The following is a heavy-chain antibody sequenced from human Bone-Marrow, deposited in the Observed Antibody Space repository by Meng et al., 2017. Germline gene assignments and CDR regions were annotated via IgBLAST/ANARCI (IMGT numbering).Heavy chain of an antibody. V-gene: IGHV3-30*01. J-gene: IGHJ2*01. CDR3: ARGSLLNWYFDL. Sequence: GESLKISCAASGFTFSSYAMHWVRQAPGKGLEWVAVISYDGSNKYYADSVKGRFTISRDNSKNTLYLQMNSLRAEDTAVYYCARGSLLNWYFDLWGRGTLVTVSS. CDR1: GFTFSSYA. CDR2: ISYDGSNK.